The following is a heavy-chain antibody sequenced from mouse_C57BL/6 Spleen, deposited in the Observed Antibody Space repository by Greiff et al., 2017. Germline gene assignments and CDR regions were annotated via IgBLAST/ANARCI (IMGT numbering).Heavy chain of an antibody. CDR2: IWRGGST. J-gene: IGHJ2*01. CDR1: GFSLTSYG. V-gene: IGHV2-5*01. CDR3: AREGGSYYFDY. Sequence: VQGVESGPGLVQPSQSLSITCTVSGFSLTSYGVHWVRQSPGKGLEWLGVIWRGGSTDYNAAFMSRLSITKDNSKSHVFFKMNRLQAGHTAMYYYAREGGSYYFDYWGQGTTRTVSS.